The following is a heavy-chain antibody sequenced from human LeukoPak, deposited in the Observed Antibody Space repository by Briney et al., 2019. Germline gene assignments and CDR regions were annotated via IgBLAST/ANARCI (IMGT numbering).Heavy chain of an antibody. CDR1: GFTFSSYA. CDR3: TKGDGSGTYHFDY. J-gene: IGHJ4*01. CDR2: ISSSGDT. Sequence: GGSLRLSCAASGFTFSSYAMSWVRQAPGKGLEWVSAISSSGDTYYAGSVRGRFTISRDNSKNTLYLQMNSLRAEDTAVYYCTKGDGSGTYHFDYWGHRTLVAVSP. V-gene: IGHV3-23*01. D-gene: IGHD3-10*01.